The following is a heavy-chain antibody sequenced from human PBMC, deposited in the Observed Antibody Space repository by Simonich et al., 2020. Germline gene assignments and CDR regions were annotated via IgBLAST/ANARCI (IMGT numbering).Heavy chain of an antibody. CDR3: ARDTAMVRDYYYYGMDV. CDR2: KKQDGSEK. Sequence: EVQLVESGGGLVQPGGSLRLSCAASGFTFSSYWMSLVRQAPGKGMEWVANKKQDGSEKYYVDSVKGRFTISRDNAKNALYLQRNSLRAEDTAVYYCARDTAMVRDYYYYGMDVWGQGTTVT. J-gene: IGHJ6*02. CDR1: GFTFSSYW. V-gene: IGHV3-7*01. D-gene: IGHD5-18*01.